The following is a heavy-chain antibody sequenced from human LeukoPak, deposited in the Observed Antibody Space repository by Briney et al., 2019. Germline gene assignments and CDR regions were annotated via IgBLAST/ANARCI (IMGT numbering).Heavy chain of an antibody. D-gene: IGHD3-22*01. V-gene: IGHV3-30*02. CDR3: AKDPRVAMIVVVTEFFDY. CDR2: IRYDGSNK. J-gene: IGHJ4*02. CDR1: GFTFSSYG. Sequence: PGGSLRLSCAASGFTFSSYGMHWVRQAPGKGLEWAAFIRYDGSNKYYADSVKGRFTISRDNSKNTLYLQMNSLRAEDTAVYYCAKDPRVAMIVVVTEFFDYWGQGTLVTVSS.